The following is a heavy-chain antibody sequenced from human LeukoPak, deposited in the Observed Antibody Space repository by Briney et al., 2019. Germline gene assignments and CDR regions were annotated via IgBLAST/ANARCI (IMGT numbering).Heavy chain of an antibody. CDR2: ISGSGGST. D-gene: IGHD3-10*01. V-gene: IGHV3-23*01. Sequence: GGSLRLSCAASGFTFSSYAMSWVRQAPGKGLEWVSAISGSGGSTYYADSVKGRFTISRDNSKNTLYLQMNSLRAEDTAVYYCAKDLSYYGSGSYLPGYWGQGTLVTVSS. CDR3: AKDLSYYGSGSYLPGY. CDR1: GFTFSSYA. J-gene: IGHJ4*02.